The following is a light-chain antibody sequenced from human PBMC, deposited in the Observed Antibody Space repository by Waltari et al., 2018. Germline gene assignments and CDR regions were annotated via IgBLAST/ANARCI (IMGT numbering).Light chain of an antibody. V-gene: IGLV1-47*01. J-gene: IGLJ1*01. CDR1: SSNIGTNF. CDR3: AAWDDSLNGYYV. CDR2: RSD. Sequence: QSVLTQPPSASGTPGQRVTISCSGSSSNIGTNFVYWYQHVPGTAPKLLIYRSDQRPSGGPDRFSVSKSGTSASLAISGLRSEDEGDYYCAAWDDSLNGYYVFGTGTKVTVL.